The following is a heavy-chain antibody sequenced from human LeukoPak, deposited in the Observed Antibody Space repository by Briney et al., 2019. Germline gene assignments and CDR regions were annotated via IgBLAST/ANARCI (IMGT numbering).Heavy chain of an antibody. J-gene: IGHJ4*02. CDR1: GYTFTSYG. CDR2: ISAYNGNT. D-gene: IGHD6-19*01. CDR3: ARGESSGWYFMQFDY. V-gene: IGHV1-18*01. Sequence: ASVKVSCKASGYTFTSYGISWVRQAPGQGLEWMGWISAYNGNTNYAQKLQGRVTMTTDTSTSTAYMELRSLRSDDTAVYYCARGESSGWYFMQFDYWGQGTLVTVSS.